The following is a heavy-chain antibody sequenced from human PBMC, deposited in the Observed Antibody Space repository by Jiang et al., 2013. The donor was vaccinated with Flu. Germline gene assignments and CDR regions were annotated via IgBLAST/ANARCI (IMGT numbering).Heavy chain of an antibody. V-gene: IGHV5-51*01. CDR1: FTSYW. Sequence: FTSYWIGWVRQMPGKGLEWMGIIYPGDSDTRYSPSFQGQVTISADKSISTAYLQWSSLKASDTAMYYCAGTLRRGAGVMVYVNEFWFDPWGQGTLVTVSS. CDR3: AGTLRRGAGVMVYVNEFWFDP. J-gene: IGHJ5*02. D-gene: IGHD2-8*01. CDR2: IYPGDSDT.